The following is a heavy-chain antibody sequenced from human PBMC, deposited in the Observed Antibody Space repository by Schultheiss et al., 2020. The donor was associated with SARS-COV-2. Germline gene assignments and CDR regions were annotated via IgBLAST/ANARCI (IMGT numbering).Heavy chain of an antibody. CDR1: GFTLGSHW. Sequence: GESLKISCAASGFTLGSHWMSWVRQAPGKGLEWVAKINEDGSDKYYVDSVKGRFSISKDNAKNSVELQMNSLRAEDTAVYYCARDIYYYMDVWGKGTTVTVSS. CDR3: ARDIYYYMDV. J-gene: IGHJ6*03. V-gene: IGHV3-7*03. CDR2: INEDGSDK.